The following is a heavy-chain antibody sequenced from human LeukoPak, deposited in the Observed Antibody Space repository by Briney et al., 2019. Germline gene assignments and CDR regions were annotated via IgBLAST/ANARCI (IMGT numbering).Heavy chain of an antibody. CDR1: GFTFSSYG. CDR2: IWYDGSNK. J-gene: IGHJ4*02. Sequence: GRSLRLSCAASGFTFSSYGMHWVRQAPGKGLEWVALIWYDGSNKYYTDSVKGRLTISRDNSKNTLYLQMNSLRAEDTAVYYCAREGPRGNSQFDYWGQGTLVTVSS. D-gene: IGHD2/OR15-2a*01. V-gene: IGHV3-33*01. CDR3: AREGPRGNSQFDY.